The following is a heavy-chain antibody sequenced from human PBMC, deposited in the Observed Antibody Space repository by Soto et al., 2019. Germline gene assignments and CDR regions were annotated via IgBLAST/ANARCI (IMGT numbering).Heavy chain of an antibody. D-gene: IGHD2-15*01. Sequence: PLGALRLSFTASGFALGSYAMNWVLQLPWKGLEWVPFISGRGTTTYYADSVKGRFTISRDNVENSLSLQVNSLRDGDSATYYCARLGYCSGASCNYYFYYYGLDVWGHGNTVTVS. CDR1: GFALGSYA. V-gene: IGHV3-48*02. CDR3: ARLGYCSGASCNYYFYYYGLDV. J-gene: IGHJ6*02. CDR2: ISGRGTTT.